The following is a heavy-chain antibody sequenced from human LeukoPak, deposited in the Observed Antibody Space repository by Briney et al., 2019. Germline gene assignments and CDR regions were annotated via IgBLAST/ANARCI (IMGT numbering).Heavy chain of an antibody. V-gene: IGHV1-2*02. CDR2: INPNSGGT. D-gene: IGHD6-19*01. CDR3: ARDVSGWYYYYMDV. Sequence: ASVKVSCKASGYTFTGYYMHWVRQAPGQGLEWMGWINPNSGGTNYAQKFQGRVTMTRDTSISTAYMELSRLRSDDTAVYYCARDVSGWYYYYMDVWGKGTTVTISS. J-gene: IGHJ6*03. CDR1: GYTFTGYY.